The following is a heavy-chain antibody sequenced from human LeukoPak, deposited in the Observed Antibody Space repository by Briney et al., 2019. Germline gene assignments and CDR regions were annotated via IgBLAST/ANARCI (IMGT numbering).Heavy chain of an antibody. V-gene: IGHV4-38-2*01. CDR1: GYSICSGYY. CDR2: IYHSGST. CDR3: ARRVLDCSSTSCYTGYAFDI. Sequence: SETLSLTCAVSGYSICSGYYWGWIRQPPGKGLEWIGSIYHSGSTYYNPSLKSRVTISVDTSKNQFSLKLSSVTAADTAVYYCARRVLDCSSTSCYTGYAFDIWGQGTMVTVSS. J-gene: IGHJ3*02. D-gene: IGHD2-2*02.